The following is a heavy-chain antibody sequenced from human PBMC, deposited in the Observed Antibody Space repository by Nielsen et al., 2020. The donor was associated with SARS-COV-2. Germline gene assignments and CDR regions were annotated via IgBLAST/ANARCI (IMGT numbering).Heavy chain of an antibody. D-gene: IGHD3-22*01. CDR1: GGSFSGYY. CDR3: ARGAITMIVVVRGWFDP. J-gene: IGHJ5*02. Sequence: SETLSLTCAVYGGSFSGYYWGWIRQPPGKGLEWIGSIYYSGSTYYNPSLKSRVTISVDTSKNQFSLKLSSVTAADTAVYYCARGAITMIVVVRGWFDPWGQGTLVTVSS. V-gene: IGHV4-34*01. CDR2: IYYSGST.